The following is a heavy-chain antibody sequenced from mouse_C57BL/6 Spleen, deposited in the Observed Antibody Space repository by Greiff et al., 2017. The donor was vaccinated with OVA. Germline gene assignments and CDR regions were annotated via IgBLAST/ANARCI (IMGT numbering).Heavy chain of an antibody. CDR1: GYTFTSYW. CDR2: IHPNSGST. CDR3: ARSTTMITTDWYFDV. J-gene: IGHJ1*03. D-gene: IGHD2-4*01. Sequence: QVQLQQSGAELVKPGASVKLSCKASGYTFTSYWMHWVKQRPGQGLEWIGMIHPNSGSTNYNEKFKSKATLTVDKSSSTAYMQLSSLTSEDSAVYYCARSTTMITTDWYFDVWGTGTTVTVSS. V-gene: IGHV1-64*01.